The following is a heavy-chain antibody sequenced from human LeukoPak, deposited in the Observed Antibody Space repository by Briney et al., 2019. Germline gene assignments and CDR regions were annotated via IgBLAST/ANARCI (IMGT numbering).Heavy chain of an antibody. CDR3: TRHSPSYYEDSSGYYRIAEYFQH. D-gene: IGHD3-22*01. Sequence: GGSLTLSCAASGLTFSGSAMHWVRQASGKGLEWVRRIRSKANSYPTAYAASVKGRFTISRDDSKNTAYLQMNSLKTEDTAVYYCTRHSPSYYEDSSGYYRIAEYFQHWGQGTLVTVSS. CDR2: IRSKANSYPT. CDR1: GLTFSGSA. V-gene: IGHV3-73*01. J-gene: IGHJ1*01.